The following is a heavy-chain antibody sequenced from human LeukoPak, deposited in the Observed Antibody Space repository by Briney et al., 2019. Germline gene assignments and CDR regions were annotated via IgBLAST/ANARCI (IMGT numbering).Heavy chain of an antibody. V-gene: IGHV3-21*01. CDR2: IGSVTTYI. CDR3: AKEGSTTFREDFDC. D-gene: IGHD3-16*01. CDR1: GFTFSDYT. J-gene: IGHJ4*02. Sequence: GGSLRLSCAASGFTFSDYTMNWVRQAPGKGLEWVSSIGSVTTYIYYADSVKGRFTIPRDNAKNSLSLQMNSLRAEDTAVYYCAKEGSTTFREDFDCWGQGTLVIVSS.